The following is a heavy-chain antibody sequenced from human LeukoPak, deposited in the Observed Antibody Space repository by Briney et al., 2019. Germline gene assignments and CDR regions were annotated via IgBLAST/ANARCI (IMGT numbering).Heavy chain of an antibody. CDR3: ARDPEGFVVVPAAPLGE. CDR2: ISSSSSTI. J-gene: IGHJ4*02. CDR1: GFTFSSYS. D-gene: IGHD2-2*01. Sequence: GGSLRLSCAASGFTFSSYSMKWVRQAPGKGLEWVSYISSSSSTIYYADSVKGRFTISRDNAKNSLYLQMNSLRAEDTAVYYCARDPEGFVVVPAAPLGEWGQGTLVTVSS. V-gene: IGHV3-48*01.